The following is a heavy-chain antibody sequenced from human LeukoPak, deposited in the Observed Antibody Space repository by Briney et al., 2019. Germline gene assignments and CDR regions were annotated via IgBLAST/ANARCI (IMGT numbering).Heavy chain of an antibody. J-gene: IGHJ4*02. Sequence: PGGSLRLSCAASGFTFSSYTMHWVRQAPGKGLEWVAVISYDGSNKYYADSVKGRFTISRDNSKNTLYLQMNSLRAEDTAVYYCARVRTPRTYSIDYWGQGTLVTVS. CDR1: GFTFSSYT. CDR3: ARVRTPRTYSIDY. CDR2: ISYDGSNK. D-gene: IGHD2-21*01. V-gene: IGHV3-30-3*01.